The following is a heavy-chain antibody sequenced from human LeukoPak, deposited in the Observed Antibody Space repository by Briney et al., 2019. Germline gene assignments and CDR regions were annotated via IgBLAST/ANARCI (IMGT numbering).Heavy chain of an antibody. CDR2: INPSGGST. CDR3: ARAADTAMVPEDYFDY. V-gene: IGHV1-46*03. Sequence: ASVKVSCKASGYTFTSYYMHWVRQAPGQGLEWMGIINPSGGSTSYAQKFQGRVTMTRDTSTSTVYMELSSLRSEDTAVYYCARAADTAMVPEDYFDYWGQGTLVTVSS. CDR1: GYTFTSYY. J-gene: IGHJ4*02. D-gene: IGHD5-18*01.